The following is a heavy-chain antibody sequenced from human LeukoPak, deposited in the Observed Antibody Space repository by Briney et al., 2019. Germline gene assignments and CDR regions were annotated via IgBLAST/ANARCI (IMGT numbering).Heavy chain of an antibody. CDR2: IYYSGST. CDR3: STDSGRAILTGYYPTGWFDP. D-gene: IGHD3-9*01. Sequence: PSETLSLTCTVSGGSISSGGYYWSWIRQHPGKGLEWIGYIYYSGSTYYNPSLKSRGTISVDTAKNQFSRKLSSVTAADPAVYYCSTDSGRAILTGYYPTGWFDPWGQGTLVTVSS. V-gene: IGHV4-31*03. CDR1: GGSISSGGYY. J-gene: IGHJ5*02.